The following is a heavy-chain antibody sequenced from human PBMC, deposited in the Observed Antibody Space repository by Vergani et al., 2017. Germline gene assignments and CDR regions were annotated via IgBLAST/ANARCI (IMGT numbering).Heavy chain of an antibody. CDR1: RYTFTSYD. J-gene: IGHJ2*01. CDR3: ARDCPGGGGDCSAGWYFDL. Sequence: QVQLVQSGAEVKKPGASVKVSCKASRYTFTSYDINWVRQATGQGLEWMGWMNPNSGNTGYAQKFQGRVTMTRNTSISTAYMELSSLRSEDTAVYYCARDCPGGGGDCSAGWYFDLWGRGTLVTVSS. D-gene: IGHD2-21*02. V-gene: IGHV1-8*01. CDR2: MNPNSGNT.